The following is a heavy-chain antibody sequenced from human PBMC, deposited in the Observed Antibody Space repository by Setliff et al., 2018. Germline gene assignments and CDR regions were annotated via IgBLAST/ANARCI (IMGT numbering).Heavy chain of an antibody. CDR2: IYYSGST. J-gene: IGHJ6*02. D-gene: IGHD6-13*01. CDR3: ARQQQLVIGSTTYYYYGMDV. CDR1: GGSISSSSYY. Sequence: PSETLSLTCTVPGGSISSSSYYWGWIRQPPGKGLEWIGIIYYSGSTYYNPSLKSRVTISVDTSKNQFSLKLSSVTAADTAVYYCARQQQLVIGSTTYYYYGMDVWGQGTTVTVSS. V-gene: IGHV4-39*07.